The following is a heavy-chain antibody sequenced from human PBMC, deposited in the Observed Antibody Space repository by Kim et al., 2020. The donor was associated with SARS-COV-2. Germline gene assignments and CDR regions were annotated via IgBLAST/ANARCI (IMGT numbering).Heavy chain of an antibody. CDR3: ARFRSGRAFDP. CDR2: INHSGST. J-gene: IGHJ5*02. D-gene: IGHD6-25*01. Sequence: SETLSLTCAVYGGSFSGYYWSWIRQPPGKGLEWIGEINHSGSTNYNRSLKSRVTISVDTSKNQFSLKLSSVTAADTAVYYCARFRSGRAFDPWGQGTLVTVSS. V-gene: IGHV4-34*01. CDR1: GGSFSGYY.